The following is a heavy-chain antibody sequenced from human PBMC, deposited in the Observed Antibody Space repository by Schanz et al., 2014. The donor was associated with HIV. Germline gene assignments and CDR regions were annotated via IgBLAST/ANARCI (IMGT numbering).Heavy chain of an antibody. CDR1: GFTFSSSG. CDR2: MWYDESHK. D-gene: IGHD6-19*01. J-gene: IGHJ3*02. V-gene: IGHV3-33*01. Sequence: QVQLVESGGGVVQPGRSLRLSCTASGFTFSSSGMHWVRQAPGKGLEWVAAMWYDESHKGYADSVKGRFTISRDNSKNTLYLEMNSLRAEDTAIYYCARSPDWAGTDAFEIWGQGTMVTVSS. CDR3: ARSPDWAGTDAFEI.